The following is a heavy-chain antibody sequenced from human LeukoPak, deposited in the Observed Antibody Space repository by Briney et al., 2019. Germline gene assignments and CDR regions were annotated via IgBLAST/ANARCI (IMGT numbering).Heavy chain of an antibody. V-gene: IGHV1-3*01. D-gene: IGHD2-2*01. CDR2: INAGNGNT. CDR3: ARDPFVVVPVAIIDWFDP. Sequence: GASVKVSCKASGYTFTSYAMHWVRQAPGQRLEWMGWINAGNGNTKYSQKFQGRVTITRDTSASTAYMELSSLRSEDTAVYYCARDPFVVVPVAIIDWFDPWGQGTLVTVSS. J-gene: IGHJ5*02. CDR1: GYTFTSYA.